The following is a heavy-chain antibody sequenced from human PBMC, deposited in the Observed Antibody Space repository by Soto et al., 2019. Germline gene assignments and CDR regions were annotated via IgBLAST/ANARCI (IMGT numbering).Heavy chain of an antibody. CDR1: GFTFSNFW. J-gene: IGHJ6*02. CDR3: ARDSPEMAGTYSHYGMDV. Sequence: EVQLVESGGGLVQPGGSLRLSCAASGFTFSNFWMTWGRQAPGKGLEWVATIKQDGSEKHYVDSVKGRFSISRDNAKNSLDLQMNNLRVEDTAVYYCARDSPEMAGTYSHYGMDVWGRGTTITVSS. V-gene: IGHV3-7*01. CDR2: IKQDGSEK. D-gene: IGHD1-1*01.